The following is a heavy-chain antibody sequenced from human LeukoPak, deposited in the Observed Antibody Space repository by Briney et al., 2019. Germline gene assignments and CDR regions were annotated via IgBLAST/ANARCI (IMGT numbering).Heavy chain of an antibody. J-gene: IGHJ4*02. D-gene: IGHD4-23*01. V-gene: IGHV4-34*01. CDR2: INHSGST. CDR1: GGSFSGYY. Sequence: PSETLSLTCAVYGGSFSGYYWSWIRQPPAKGLEWIGEINHSGSTNYNPSLKSRVTISVDTSKNQLSLKLNSFPSADPAVYYFPRGPGRVWTMVVTTRRYFDYWGQGTLVTVSS. CDR3: PRGPGRVWTMVVTTRRYFDY.